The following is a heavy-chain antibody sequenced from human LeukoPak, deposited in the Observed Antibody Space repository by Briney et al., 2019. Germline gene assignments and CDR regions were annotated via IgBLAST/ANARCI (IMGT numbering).Heavy chain of an antibody. J-gene: IGHJ4*02. Sequence: GGSLRLSCAASGFTVSSNYMSWVCQAPGKGLEWVSVIYSGGSTYYADSVKGRSTISRDNSKNTLYLQMNSLRAEDTAVYYCASETMVRGVIRVWGQGTLVTVSS. CDR3: ASETMVRGVIRV. CDR2: IYSGGST. V-gene: IGHV3-53*01. D-gene: IGHD3-10*01. CDR1: GFTVSSNY.